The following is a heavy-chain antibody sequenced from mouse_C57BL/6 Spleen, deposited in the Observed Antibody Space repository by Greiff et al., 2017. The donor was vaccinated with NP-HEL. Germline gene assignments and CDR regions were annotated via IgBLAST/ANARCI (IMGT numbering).Heavy chain of an antibody. CDR2: ISSGSSTI. CDR3: ESLKTARATSWFAY. J-gene: IGHJ3*01. D-gene: IGHD3-2*01. Sequence: EGKLVEFGGGLVKPGGSLKLSCAASGFTFSDYGMHWVRQAPEKGLEWVAYISSGSSTIYYADTVKGRFTISRDNAKNTLFLQMTSLRSEDTAMYYCESLKTARATSWFAYWGQGTLVTVSA. CDR1: GFTFSDYG. V-gene: IGHV5-17*01.